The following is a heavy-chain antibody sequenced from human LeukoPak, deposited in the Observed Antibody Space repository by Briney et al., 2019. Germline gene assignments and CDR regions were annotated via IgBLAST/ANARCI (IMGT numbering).Heavy chain of an antibody. V-gene: IGHV1-8*01. J-gene: IGHJ5*02. CDR3: ARKPRSYSSSSNWFDP. Sequence: ASVKVSCKASGYTFTSYDINWVRQATGQGLEWMGWMNPNSGNTGYAQKFQGRVTMTRNTSISTAYMELSSLRSEDTAVYYCARKPRSYSSSSNWFDPWGRGTLVTVSS. CDR1: GYTFTSYD. CDR2: MNPNSGNT. D-gene: IGHD6-6*01.